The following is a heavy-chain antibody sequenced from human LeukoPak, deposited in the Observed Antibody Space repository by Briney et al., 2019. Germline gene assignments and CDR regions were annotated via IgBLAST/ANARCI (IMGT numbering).Heavy chain of an antibody. V-gene: IGHV3-7*01. Sequence: GGSLRLSCAASGFTFSSYWMSRVRQAPGKGLEWVANIKQDGSEKYYVDSVKGRFTISRDNAKNSLYLQMNSLRAEDTAVYYCARMPAIFGQEAFDIWGQGTMVTVSS. D-gene: IGHD3-3*01. CDR3: ARMPAIFGQEAFDI. CDR1: GFTFSSYW. CDR2: IKQDGSEK. J-gene: IGHJ3*02.